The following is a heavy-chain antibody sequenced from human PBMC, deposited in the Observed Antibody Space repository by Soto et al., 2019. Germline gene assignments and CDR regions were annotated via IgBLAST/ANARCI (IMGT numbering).Heavy chain of an antibody. D-gene: IGHD2-15*01. Sequence: GSLRLSCAASGFSFSKYWMTWVRQAPGKGLEWVANINQDGSEKYYVDSVKGRFTLSRDSAKNSLYLQMNSLRAEDTALYYCARGECSGGSCYSGLYFDYWGQGTPVTVSS. CDR1: GFSFSKYW. CDR3: ARGECSGGSCYSGLYFDY. J-gene: IGHJ4*02. V-gene: IGHV3-7*01. CDR2: INQDGSEK.